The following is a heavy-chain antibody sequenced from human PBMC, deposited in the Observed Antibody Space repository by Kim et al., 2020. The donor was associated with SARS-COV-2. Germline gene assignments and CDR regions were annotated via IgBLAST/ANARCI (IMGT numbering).Heavy chain of an antibody. Sequence: GGSLRLSCAASGFTFSSYEMNWVRQAPGKGLEWVSYISSSGSTIYYADSVKGRFTISRDNAKNSLYLQMNSLRAEDTAVYYCARATFGFSFDYWGQGTLVTVSS. D-gene: IGHD3-3*01. CDR1: GFTFSSYE. CDR3: ARATFGFSFDY. V-gene: IGHV3-48*03. CDR2: ISSSGSTI. J-gene: IGHJ4*02.